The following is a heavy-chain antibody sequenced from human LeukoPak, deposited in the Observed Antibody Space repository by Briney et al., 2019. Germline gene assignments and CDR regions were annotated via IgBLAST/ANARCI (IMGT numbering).Heavy chain of an antibody. CDR3: ARGAYCSSTSCPIYYYYGMDV. Sequence: GASVKVSCKASGYTFTSYYMHWVRQAPGQGLEWMGIINPSGGSTSYAQKFQGRVTMTGDTSTSTVYMELSSLRSEDTAVYYCARGAYCSSTSCPIYYYYGMDVWGQGTTVTVSS. CDR2: INPSGGST. J-gene: IGHJ6*02. D-gene: IGHD2-2*01. V-gene: IGHV1-46*01. CDR1: GYTFTSYY.